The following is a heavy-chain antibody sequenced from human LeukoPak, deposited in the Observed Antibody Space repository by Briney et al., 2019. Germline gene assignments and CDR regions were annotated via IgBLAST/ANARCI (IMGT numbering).Heavy chain of an antibody. Sequence: SVKVSCKASGYTFTSYGISWVRQAPGQGLEWMGGIIPIFGTANYAQKFQGRVTITADESTSTAYMELSSLRSEDTAVYYCARDQADIVGATDLYYYYYGMDVWGQGTTVTVSS. J-gene: IGHJ6*02. CDR3: ARDQADIVGATDLYYYYYGMDV. V-gene: IGHV1-69*13. CDR1: GYTFTSYG. CDR2: IIPIFGTA. D-gene: IGHD1-26*01.